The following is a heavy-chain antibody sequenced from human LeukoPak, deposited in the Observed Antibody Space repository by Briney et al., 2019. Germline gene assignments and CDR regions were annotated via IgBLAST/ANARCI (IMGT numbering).Heavy chain of an antibody. CDR2: INTNTGNP. Sequence: ASVKVSCKASGFTFTSYAMNWVRQAPGQGLEWMGWINTNTGNPTYAQGFTGRFVFSLDTPVSTAYLQISSLKAEDTAVYYCARGCTSCLYYYGMDVWGQGTTVTVSS. CDR1: GFTFTSYA. J-gene: IGHJ6*02. D-gene: IGHD2-2*01. V-gene: IGHV7-4-1*02. CDR3: ARGCTSCLYYYGMDV.